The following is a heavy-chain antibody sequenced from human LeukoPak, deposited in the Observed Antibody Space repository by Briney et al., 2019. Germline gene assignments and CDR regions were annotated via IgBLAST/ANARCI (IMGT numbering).Heavy chain of an antibody. J-gene: IGHJ5*02. D-gene: IGHD4-17*01. CDR3: ARDRDCGDYLNWFDP. CDR1: GYTFTGYY. V-gene: IGHV1-2*02. Sequence: ASVKVSCKASGYTFTGYYMHWVRQAPGQGLEWMGWINPNSGGTNYAQKFQGRVTMTRDTSISTAYMELSRLRSDDTAVYYCARDRDCGDYLNWFDPWGQGTLVTVSS. CDR2: INPNSGGT.